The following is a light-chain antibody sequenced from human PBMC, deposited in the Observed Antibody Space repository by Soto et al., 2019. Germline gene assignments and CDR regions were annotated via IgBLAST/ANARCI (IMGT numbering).Light chain of an antibody. CDR1: QDISNY. Sequence: IQMTQSPSSLSASVGDRVTLTCRPSQDISNYLNWYQQKPGTAPNLLIYDASSLKSGVPSRFSGGGSGTEFTLTITSLQPEDFATYYCQQSYNYPYTFGQGTKLEI. CDR3: QQSYNYPYT. J-gene: IGKJ2*01. V-gene: IGKV1-39*01. CDR2: DAS.